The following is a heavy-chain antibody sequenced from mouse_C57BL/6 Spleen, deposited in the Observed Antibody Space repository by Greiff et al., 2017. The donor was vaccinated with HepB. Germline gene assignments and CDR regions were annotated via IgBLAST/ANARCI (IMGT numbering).Heavy chain of an antibody. J-gene: IGHJ4*01. D-gene: IGHD2-4*01. CDR1: GFTFNSYS. CDR3: VGEWGYDYVAILH. Sequence: EVMLVESGGGLVQPKGSLKLSCAASGFTFNSYSMHWVRQAPGKGLEWVARIRSKSSNYATYYADSVKDRLTISRDDSQSILYLQIINLKTEDTAMYCCVGEWGYDYVAILHWGKGTSVTVSS. V-gene: IGHV10-3*01. CDR2: IRSKSSNYAT.